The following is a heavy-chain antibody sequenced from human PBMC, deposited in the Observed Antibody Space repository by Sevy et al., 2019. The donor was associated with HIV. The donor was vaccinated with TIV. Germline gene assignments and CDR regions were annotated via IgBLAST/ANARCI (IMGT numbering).Heavy chain of an antibody. J-gene: IGHJ4*02. CDR2: ITGYNGER. CDR1: GYIFTAYH. V-gene: IGHV1-18*01. CDR3: ARGRATNSVGYYFDH. Sequence: ASVKVSCKSSGYIFTAYHIMWVRQAPGQGLEWVGWITGYNGERDYAQNLQGRVFMTTDPSKNTAYLELRSLKSDDTAVYFCARGRATNSVGYYFDHWAQGNLVTVSS. D-gene: IGHD1-26*01.